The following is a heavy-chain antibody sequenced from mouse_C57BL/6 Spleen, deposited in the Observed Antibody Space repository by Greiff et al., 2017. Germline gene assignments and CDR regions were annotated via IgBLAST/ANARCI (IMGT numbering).Heavy chain of an antibody. CDR1: GYSFTSYY. Sequence: QVHVKQSGPELVKPGASVKISCKASGYSFTSYYIHWVKQRPGQGLEWIGWIYPGSGNTKYNEKFKGKATLTADTSSSTAYMQLSSLTSEDSAVYYCARGGEYYAMDYWGQGTSVTVSS. J-gene: IGHJ4*01. V-gene: IGHV1-66*01. CDR3: ARGGEYYAMDY. CDR2: IYPGSGNT.